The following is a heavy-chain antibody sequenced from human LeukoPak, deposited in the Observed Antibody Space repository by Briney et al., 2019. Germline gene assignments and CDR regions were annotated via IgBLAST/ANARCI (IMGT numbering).Heavy chain of an antibody. Sequence: PGGSLRLSCAASGFTFRNYGMHWVRQAPGKGLEWVAVIWSDGTDKYYGDSVKGRFTISRDNSKKTVYLQMNSLRVEDTAVYYCAKDAQRGFDFSNSLESWGQGTLVTVSS. CDR2: IWSDGTDK. V-gene: IGHV3-33*06. J-gene: IGHJ4*02. CDR3: AKDAQRGFDFSNSLES. D-gene: IGHD4-11*01. CDR1: GFTFRNYG.